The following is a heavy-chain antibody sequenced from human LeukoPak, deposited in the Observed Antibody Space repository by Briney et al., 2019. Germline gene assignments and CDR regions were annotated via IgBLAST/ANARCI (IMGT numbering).Heavy chain of an antibody. V-gene: IGHV3-23*01. CDR1: GFTFNNYA. D-gene: IGHD6-19*01. CDR2: IVSGGGRT. Sequence: GGSLRLSCAASGFTFNNYAMSWVRQAPGKGLDWVSAIVSGGGRTYYADSVKGRFTISRDSSKDTLYLQMNSLRAEDTAVYCCAKDTRSGWYGLFDNWGQGTLVTVSS. CDR3: AKDTRSGWYGLFDN. J-gene: IGHJ4*02.